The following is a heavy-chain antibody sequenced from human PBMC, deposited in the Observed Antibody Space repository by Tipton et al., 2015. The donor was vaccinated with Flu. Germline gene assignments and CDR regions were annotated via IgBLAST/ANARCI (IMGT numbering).Heavy chain of an antibody. D-gene: IGHD6-6*01. V-gene: IGHV4-34*01. J-gene: IGHJ6*02. Sequence: TLSLTCAVYGGSFSGYYWSWIRQPPGKGLEWIGEINHSGSTDYNPSLKSRVTISVDTSKNQFSLKLSSVTAADTAVYYCARGPGGAARYRYYYYGMDVWGQGTTVTVSS. CDR3: ARGPGGAARYRYYYYGMDV. CDR1: GGSFSGYY. CDR2: INHSGST.